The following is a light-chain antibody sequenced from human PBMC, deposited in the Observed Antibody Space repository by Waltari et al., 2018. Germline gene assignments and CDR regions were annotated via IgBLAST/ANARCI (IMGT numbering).Light chain of an antibody. CDR2: QIS. CDR3: XQXTHWPYT. J-gene: IGKJ2*01. CDR1: QSLVYSDGNTY. V-gene: IGKV2-30*01. Sequence: DVXXTQSPLSXXVXLGQPASXSCRSSQSLVYSDGNTYLNWFQQXPGQSPRRLIYQISNRXXXXPDRFSGXGSGTDXXXXXSRVXXEDVXVYXCXQXTHWPYTXXQGTXLXIK.